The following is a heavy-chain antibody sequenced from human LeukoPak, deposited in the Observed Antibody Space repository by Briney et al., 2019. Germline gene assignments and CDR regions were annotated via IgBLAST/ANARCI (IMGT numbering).Heavy chain of an antibody. V-gene: IGHV4-39*01. CDR1: GGSISSSSYY. CDR2: IYYSGST. D-gene: IGHD1-26*01. J-gene: IGHJ1*01. Sequence: PSETLSLTCTVSGGSISSSSYYWGWIRQPPGKGLEWIGSIYYSGSTYYNPSLKSRVTISVDTSKNQFSLRLSSVTAADTAVYYCARTVGAAEYFQHWGQGTLVTVSS. CDR3: ARTVGAAEYFQH.